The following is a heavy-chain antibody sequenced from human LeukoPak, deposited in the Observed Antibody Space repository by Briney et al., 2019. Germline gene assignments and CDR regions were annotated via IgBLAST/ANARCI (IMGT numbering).Heavy chain of an antibody. V-gene: IGHV3-33*08. CDR3: ARDRYSSSWYLDY. Sequence: PGRSLRLSCAASGFTFSSYAMHWVRQAPGKGLEWVAVIWYDGSNKYYGDSVKGRFTISRDNSKNTLYLQMNSLRAEDTAVYYCARDRYSSSWYLDYWGQGTLVTVSS. D-gene: IGHD6-13*01. CDR1: GFTFSSYA. J-gene: IGHJ4*02. CDR2: IWYDGSNK.